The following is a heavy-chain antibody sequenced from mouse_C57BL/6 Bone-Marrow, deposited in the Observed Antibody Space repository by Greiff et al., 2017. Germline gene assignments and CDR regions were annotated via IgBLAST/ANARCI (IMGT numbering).Heavy chain of an antibody. CDR1: GFTFSSYA. V-gene: IGHV5-4*01. Sequence: EVMLVESGGGLVKPGGSLKLSCAASGFTFSSYAMSWVRQTPEKRLEWVATISDGGSYTYYPDNVKGRFTISRDTAKNNLYLQMSHLKSEDTAMYYCARDSVVDDWGQGTTLTVSS. CDR2: ISDGGSYT. J-gene: IGHJ2*01. CDR3: ARDSVVDD.